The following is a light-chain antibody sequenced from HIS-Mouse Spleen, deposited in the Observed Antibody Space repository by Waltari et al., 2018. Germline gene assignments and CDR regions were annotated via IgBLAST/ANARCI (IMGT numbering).Light chain of an antibody. J-gene: IGLJ2*01. CDR2: RNN. CDR1: SSNIGSNY. Sequence: QSVLTQPPSASGTPGQRVTISCSGSSSNIGSNYVYWYQQLPGTAPKLLIYRNNPRPAGVPDRFSGSKSGTSASLAISGLRSEDEADYYCAAWDDSLYVVFGGGTKLTVL. CDR3: AAWDDSLYVV. V-gene: IGLV1-47*01.